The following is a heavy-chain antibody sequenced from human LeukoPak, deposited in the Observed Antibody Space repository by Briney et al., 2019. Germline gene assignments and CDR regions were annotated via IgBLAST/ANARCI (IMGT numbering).Heavy chain of an antibody. CDR2: ISSSSSNI. V-gene: IGHV3-21*01. CDR1: GFTFSSYS. CDR3: ARDCSGGSCQFDY. J-gene: IGHJ4*02. D-gene: IGHD2-15*01. Sequence: PGGSLRLSCAASGFTFSSYSMNWVRQAPGKGLEWVSSISSSSSNIYYADSVKGRFTISRDNAKNSLYLQMNSLRAEDTAVYYCARDCSGGSCQFDYWGQGTLVTVSS.